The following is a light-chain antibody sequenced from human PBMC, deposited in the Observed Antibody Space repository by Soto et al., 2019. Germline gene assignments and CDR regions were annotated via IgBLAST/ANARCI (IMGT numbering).Light chain of an antibody. CDR2: GAS. CDR1: QSVSSSY. J-gene: IGKJ5*01. CDR3: QHYGSSHLVT. V-gene: IGKV3-20*01. Sequence: EIVLTQSPGTLSLSPGERATLSCRASQSVSSSYLAWYQQKPGQAPRLLIYGASSRATGIPYRFSGSGSGTDFTLTISRLEPEDFAVDYCQHYGSSHLVTFGQGTRLEIK.